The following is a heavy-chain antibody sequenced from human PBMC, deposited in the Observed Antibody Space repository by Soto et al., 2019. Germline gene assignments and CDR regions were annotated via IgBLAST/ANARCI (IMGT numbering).Heavy chain of an antibody. V-gene: IGHV1-2*04. Sequence: GASVKVSCKASGYTFTGYYMHWLRQAPGQGLEWMGWINPNSGGTNYAQKFQGWVTMTRDTSISTAYMELSRPRSDDTAVYYCARDSEMATMAFVYWGQGTLVTVSS. D-gene: IGHD5-12*01. CDR1: GYTFTGYY. J-gene: IGHJ4*02. CDR3: ARDSEMATMAFVY. CDR2: INPNSGGT.